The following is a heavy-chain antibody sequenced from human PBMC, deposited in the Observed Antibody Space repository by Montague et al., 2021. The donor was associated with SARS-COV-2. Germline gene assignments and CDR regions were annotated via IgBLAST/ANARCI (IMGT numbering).Heavy chain of an antibody. CDR1: GGSFTGYS. D-gene: IGHD6-6*01. CDR3: ARAVSSSSYGFED. J-gene: IGHJ4*01. V-gene: IGHV4-34*01. CDR2: AKHPGGA. Sequence: SETLSLTCAVAGGSFTGYSWNWIRQPPGQGLEWIGEAKHPGGANYNPSLRSRVTISIDMSQNQFSLNLESVTAADTAVDYCARAVSSSSYGFEDWGQGTPVTVSS.